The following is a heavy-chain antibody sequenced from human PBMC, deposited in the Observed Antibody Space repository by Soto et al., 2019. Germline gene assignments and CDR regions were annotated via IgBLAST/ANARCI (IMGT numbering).Heavy chain of an antibody. V-gene: IGHV3-30*18. CDR1: GFTFSSYG. CDR2: ISYDGSNK. CDR3: AKDVLRFLEWLAFYGMDV. D-gene: IGHD3-3*01. J-gene: IGHJ6*02. Sequence: QVQLVESGGGVVQPGRSLRLSCAASGFTFSSYGMHWVRQAPGKGLEWXXVISYDGSNKYYADSVKGRFTISRDNSKNTXYLQMNRLRAEXTAVYYRAKDVLRFLEWLAFYGMDVWGQGTTVTVSS.